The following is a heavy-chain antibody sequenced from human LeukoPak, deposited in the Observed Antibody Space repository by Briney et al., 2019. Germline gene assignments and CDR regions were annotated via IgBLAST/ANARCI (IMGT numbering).Heavy chain of an antibody. CDR3: ARRVLYGSGSLTSNWFDP. V-gene: IGHV5-51*01. CDR2: IYPGDSDT. Sequence: GESLKISCKGSGYSFTSYWIGWVRQMPGKSLEWMGIIYPGDSDTRYSPSFQGQVTISADKSISAAYLQGSSLKASDTAMYYCARRVLYGSGSLTSNWFDPWGQGTLVTVSS. CDR1: GYSFTSYW. J-gene: IGHJ5*02. D-gene: IGHD3-10*01.